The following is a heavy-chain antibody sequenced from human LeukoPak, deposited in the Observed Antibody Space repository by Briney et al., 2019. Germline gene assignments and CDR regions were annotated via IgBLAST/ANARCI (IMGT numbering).Heavy chain of an antibody. CDR1: GFPFETNA. D-gene: IGHD5-18*01. V-gene: IGHV3-23*01. Sequence: GGSLRLSCATSGFPFETNAMSWVRQAPGKGLEWVATIGNTETFYAESVTGRFTISRDNSKNTVNLQMNRLRVEDTAIYYCAKDWIQFKRVFDCFDSWGQGTLVTVSS. CDR2: IGNTET. CDR3: AKDWIQFKRVFDCFDS. J-gene: IGHJ4*02.